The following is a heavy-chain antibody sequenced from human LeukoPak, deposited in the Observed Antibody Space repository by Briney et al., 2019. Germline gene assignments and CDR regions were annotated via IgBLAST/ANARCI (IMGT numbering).Heavy chain of an antibody. V-gene: IGHV3-64*01. D-gene: IGHD3-10*01. CDR2: ISSNGGST. J-gene: IGHJ6*02. CDR3: ARESYYYGSGSYYTPYYYYGMDV. Sequence: GGSLRLSCAASGFTFSSYAMHWVRQAPGKGLEYVSAISSNGGSTYYANSVKGIFTISRDNSKNTLYLQMGSLRAEDMAVYYCARESYYYGSGSYYTPYYYYGMDVWGQGTTVTVSS. CDR1: GFTFSSYA.